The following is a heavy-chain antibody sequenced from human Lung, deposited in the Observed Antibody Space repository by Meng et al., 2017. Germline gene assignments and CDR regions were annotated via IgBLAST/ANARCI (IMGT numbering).Heavy chain of an antibody. D-gene: IGHD5-12*01. CDR2: ISAYSGNT. Sequence: QVQLVQSGVEVKKPGASVTVSCKASGYTFTSYDISWVRQAPGQGLEWMGWISAYSGNTNYAQKFQGRVTMTTDTSTSTAYMELRSLRSDDTAVYYCARDSTVGLRFPKFWGQGTLVTVSS. CDR1: GYTFTSYD. J-gene: IGHJ4*02. CDR3: ARDSTVGLRFPKF. V-gene: IGHV1-18*01.